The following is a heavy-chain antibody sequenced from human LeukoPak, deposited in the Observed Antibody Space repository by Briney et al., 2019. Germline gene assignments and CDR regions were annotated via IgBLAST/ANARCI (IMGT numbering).Heavy chain of an antibody. CDR3: ATRRTYFDY. Sequence: GGSLRLSCAASGFTFSSYAMSWVRQAPGKGLEWVSAISGSGGSTYYADSVKGRFTIYRGNSKNTLYLQMNSLRAEDTAVYYCATRRTYFDYWGQGTLVTVSS. CDR2: ISGSGGST. CDR1: GFTFSSYA. J-gene: IGHJ4*02. V-gene: IGHV3-23*01.